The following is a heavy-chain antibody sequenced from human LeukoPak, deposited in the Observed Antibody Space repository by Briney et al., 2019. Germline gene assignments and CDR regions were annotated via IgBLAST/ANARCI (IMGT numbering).Heavy chain of an antibody. Sequence: ASVKVSCKASGYTFTGYYMHWVRQAPGQGLEWMGRINPNSGGTNYAQKFQGRVTMTRDTSISTAYMELSRLRSDDTAVYYCAREEQWLPQSRGHFDYWGQGTLVTVSS. V-gene: IGHV1-2*06. D-gene: IGHD6-19*01. J-gene: IGHJ4*02. CDR1: GYTFTGYY. CDR2: INPNSGGT. CDR3: AREEQWLPQSRGHFDY.